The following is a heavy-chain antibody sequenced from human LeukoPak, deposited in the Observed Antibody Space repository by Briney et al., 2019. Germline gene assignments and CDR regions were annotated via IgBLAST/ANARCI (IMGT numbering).Heavy chain of an antibody. Sequence: GGSLRLSCAASGFTFSGSAMHWVRQASGKGLEWVGRIRSKANSYATAYAASVKGRFTISRDDSKNTAYLQMNSLKTEDTAVYYCTRPGDDYGDYVVTFDIWGQGTMVTVSS. D-gene: IGHD4-17*01. V-gene: IGHV3-73*01. J-gene: IGHJ3*02. CDR1: GFTFSGSA. CDR3: TRPGDDYGDYVVTFDI. CDR2: IRSKANSYAT.